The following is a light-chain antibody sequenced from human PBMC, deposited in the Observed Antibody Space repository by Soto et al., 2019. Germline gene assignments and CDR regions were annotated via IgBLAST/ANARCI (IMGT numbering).Light chain of an antibody. CDR3: SSYTKSSTPYV. J-gene: IGLJ1*01. Sequence: QSVLTQPASVSGSPGQSITISCTGTSSDVGGYNYVSWYQQHPVKAPKLIIYDVTNRPSGISDRFSGSKSGNTASLTISGLQAEDEADYYCSSYTKSSTPYVFGTMTKVTV. CDR2: DVT. V-gene: IGLV2-14*01. CDR1: SSDVGGYNY.